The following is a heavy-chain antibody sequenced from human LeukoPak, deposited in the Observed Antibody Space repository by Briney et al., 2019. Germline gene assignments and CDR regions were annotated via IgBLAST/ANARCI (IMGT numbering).Heavy chain of an antibody. CDR3: TRDRGAYNLYDY. V-gene: IGHV3-49*03. CDR2: IRSKAYGETA. J-gene: IGHJ4*02. Sequence: GGSLRLSCTASGFTFGDYAMSWIRQAPGKGLEWEGFIRSKAYGETADYAASVRGRFTISRDDSKAIAYLQMNSLKTEDTAVYHCTRDRGAYNLYDYWGQGTLVTVSS. CDR1: GFTFGDYA. D-gene: IGHD1-1*01.